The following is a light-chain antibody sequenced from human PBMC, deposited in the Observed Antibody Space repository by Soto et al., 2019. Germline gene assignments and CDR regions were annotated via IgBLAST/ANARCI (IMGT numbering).Light chain of an antibody. CDR1: SSDVGNYKY. CDR2: EVS. Sequence: QSALTQPASVSGSPGQSITISCTGTSSDVGNYKYVSWYQQHPGKAPKLIIYEVSNRPSGVSDRFSGSKSGNTASLTISGLQAEDETDCYCLSYTSSGTYVFGTATKLTVL. J-gene: IGLJ1*01. CDR3: LSYTSSGTYV. V-gene: IGLV2-14*01.